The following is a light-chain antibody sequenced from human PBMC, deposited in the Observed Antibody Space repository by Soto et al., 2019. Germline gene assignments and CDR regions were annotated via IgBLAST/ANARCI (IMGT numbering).Light chain of an antibody. CDR3: QQYNSYSCT. Sequence: DIQMTPSPSTLSATVGDRVNIPCRASQSISSWLAWYQQKPGKAPKLLIYDASSLESGVPSRFSGSGSGTEFTLTISSLQPDDFATYYCQQYNSYSCTFGQGTKV. V-gene: IGKV1-5*01. CDR2: DAS. CDR1: QSISSW. J-gene: IGKJ1*01.